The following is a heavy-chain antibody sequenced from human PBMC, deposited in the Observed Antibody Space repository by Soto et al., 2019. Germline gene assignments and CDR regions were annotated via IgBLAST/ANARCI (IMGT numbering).Heavy chain of an antibody. CDR3: TRETMTIRLYFDS. CDR1: GFTFSSYA. V-gene: IGHV3-30-3*01. Sequence: GGSLRLSCAASGFTFSSYAMHWVRQAPGKGLEWVAVISYDGSSEYYADSVKGRFTISRDNSKNTLYLQVNSLRAEDTAIYYCTRETMTIRLYFDSWGQGALVPVSS. D-gene: IGHD6-19*01. CDR2: ISYDGSSE. J-gene: IGHJ4*02.